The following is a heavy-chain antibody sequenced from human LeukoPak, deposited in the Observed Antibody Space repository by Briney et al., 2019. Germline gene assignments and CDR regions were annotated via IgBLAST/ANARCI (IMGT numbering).Heavy chain of an antibody. Sequence: SETLSLTCTVSGGSISSYYWSWIRQPAGKGLEWIGRIYTSGSTNYNPSLKSRVTMSVDTSKNQFSLKLSSVTAADTAVYYCAREQDDYGGNCFDYWGQGTLVTVSS. CDR2: IYTSGST. CDR1: GGSISSYY. J-gene: IGHJ4*02. V-gene: IGHV4-4*07. CDR3: AREQDDYGGNCFDY. D-gene: IGHD4-23*01.